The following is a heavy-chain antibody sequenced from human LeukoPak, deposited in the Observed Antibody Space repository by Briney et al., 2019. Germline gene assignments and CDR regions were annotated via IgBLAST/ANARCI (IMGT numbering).Heavy chain of an antibody. Sequence: GGSLRLSCAASGFTFSSYAMHWVRQAPGKGLEYVSAISSNGGSTYYANSVKGRFTISRDNSKNTLYLQMGSLRAGDMAVYYCARGTYYDILTGLDYWGQGTLVTVSS. CDR1: GFTFSSYA. V-gene: IGHV3-64*01. CDR3: ARGTYYDILTGLDY. CDR2: ISSNGGST. D-gene: IGHD3-9*01. J-gene: IGHJ4*02.